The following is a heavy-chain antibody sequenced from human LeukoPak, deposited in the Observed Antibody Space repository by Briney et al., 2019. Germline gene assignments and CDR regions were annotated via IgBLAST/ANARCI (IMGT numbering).Heavy chain of an antibody. J-gene: IGHJ4*02. D-gene: IGHD2-15*01. V-gene: IGHV4-39*01. CDR1: GASISSNGYY. Sequence: SETLSLTCTVSGASISSNGYYWNSIRQPPGKGLEWIGTIYYSGSTYYNPSLKSRVTISMDTSKNQFSLKLTSVTAADTAVYYCARRDCGGGSCSFDYWGQGTLVTVSS. CDR3: ARRDCGGGSCSFDY. CDR2: IYYSGST.